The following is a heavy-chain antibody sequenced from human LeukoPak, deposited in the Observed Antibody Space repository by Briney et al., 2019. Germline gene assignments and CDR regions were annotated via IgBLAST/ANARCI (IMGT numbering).Heavy chain of an antibody. CDR2: IYYSGIT. CDR3: ARDKGGDSFSDWFDP. V-gene: IGHV4-59*01. Sequence: PSETLSLTCTVSGGSISSYYWSWIRQPPGKGLEWIGYIYYSGITNYNPSLKSRVTISLDTSKNQFSLKVTSVTAADTAIYYCARDKGGDSFSDWFDPWGQGTLVIVSS. D-gene: IGHD2-21*02. J-gene: IGHJ5*02. CDR1: GGSISSYY.